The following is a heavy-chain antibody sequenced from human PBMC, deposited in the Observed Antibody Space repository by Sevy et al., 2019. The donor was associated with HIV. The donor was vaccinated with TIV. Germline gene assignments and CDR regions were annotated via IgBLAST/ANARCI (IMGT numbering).Heavy chain of an antibody. CDR1: GFSFSGSA. CDR3: TSLPDSTTYYYGMDV. V-gene: IGHV3-73*01. CDR2: IRSKANSYAT. Sequence: GGSLRLSCAASGFSFSGSAVHWVRQASGKGLEWVGRIRSKANSYATAYAASVKGRFTISRDDSKNTAYRQMNSLKTEDTAVYYCTSLPDSTTYYYGMDVWGQGTTVTVSS. J-gene: IGHJ6*02. D-gene: IGHD5-18*01.